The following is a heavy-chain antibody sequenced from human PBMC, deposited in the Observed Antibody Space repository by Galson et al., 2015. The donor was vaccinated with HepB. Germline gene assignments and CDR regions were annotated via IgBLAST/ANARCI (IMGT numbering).Heavy chain of an antibody. CDR2: FDPDDGEA. Sequence: SVKVSCKVSGYTLTEPSMHWVRQAPGKGLEWMGGFDPDDGEAIYSQQFQGRVTMTVDTPTGTAYMELSSLRSDDTAVYYCATSLQYLQLYYYWGQGTLVTVSS. D-gene: IGHD5-18*01. J-gene: IGHJ4*02. CDR3: ATSLQYLQLYYY. V-gene: IGHV1-24*01. CDR1: GYTLTEPS.